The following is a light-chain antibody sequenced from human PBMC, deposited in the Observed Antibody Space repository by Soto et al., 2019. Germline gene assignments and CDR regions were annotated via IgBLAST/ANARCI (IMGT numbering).Light chain of an antibody. V-gene: IGKV1-33*01. CDR3: QQYDNLPLT. J-gene: IGKJ4*01. Sequence: DIQMTQSPSSLSASVGDRVTITCQANHDISDDLNWYQQKPGKGPNLLIYDTSNLKTGVPSRFSGSGSVTDFTLTINNLQPEDVATYYCQQYDNLPLTFGGGTKVELK. CDR1: HDISDD. CDR2: DTS.